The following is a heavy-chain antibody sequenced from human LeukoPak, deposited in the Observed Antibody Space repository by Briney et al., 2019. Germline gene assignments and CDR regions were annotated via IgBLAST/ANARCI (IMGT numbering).Heavy chain of an antibody. CDR3: ARHFTYDILTGYHFDY. CDR1: GGSISSYY. V-gene: IGHV4-59*08. Sequence: SETLSLTCTVSGGSISSYYWSWIRQPPGKGLEWIGYIYYSGSTNYNPSLKSRVTISVDTSKNQFSLKLSSVTAADTAVYYCARHFTYDILTGYHFDYWGQGTLVTVSS. CDR2: IYYSGST. J-gene: IGHJ4*02. D-gene: IGHD3-9*01.